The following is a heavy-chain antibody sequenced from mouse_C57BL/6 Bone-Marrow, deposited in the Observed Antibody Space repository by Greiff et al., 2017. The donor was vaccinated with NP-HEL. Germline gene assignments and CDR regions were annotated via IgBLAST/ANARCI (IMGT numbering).Heavy chain of an antibody. D-gene: IGHD1-1*01. J-gene: IGHJ2*01. V-gene: IGHV5-4*01. CDR2: ISDGGSYT. Sequence: EVQRVESGGGLVKPGGSLKLSCAASGFTFSSYAMSWVRQTPEKRLEWVATISDGGSYTYYPDNVKGRFTISRDNAKNNLYLQMSHLKSEDTAMYYCAREGSYYYGSSYFDYWGQGTTLTVSS. CDR1: GFTFSSYA. CDR3: AREGSYYYGSSYFDY.